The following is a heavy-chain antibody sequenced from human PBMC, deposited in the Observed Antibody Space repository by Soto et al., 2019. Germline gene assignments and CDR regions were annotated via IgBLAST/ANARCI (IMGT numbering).Heavy chain of an antibody. J-gene: IGHJ4*02. CDR1: GFSFTNFA. Sequence: PGGSLRLSCAASGFSFTNFAMSWVRQAPGKGLEWVAGIGASGDITWYADSVKGRLSISRDNSKNTLYLQLNSLRFEDTAVYYCAKDDFTDRGDDYFDYWGPAPLVTVSS. CDR2: IGASGDIT. V-gene: IGHV3-23*01. CDR3: AKDDFTDRGDDYFDY. D-gene: IGHD2-21*02.